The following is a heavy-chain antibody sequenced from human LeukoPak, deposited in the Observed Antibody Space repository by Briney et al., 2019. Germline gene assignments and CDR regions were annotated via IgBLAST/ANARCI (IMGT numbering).Heavy chain of an antibody. Sequence: ASVKVSCKASVYTFTSYDINWVRQAPGQGLEWMGWMNPNSGNTGYAQKFQGRVTMTRNTSISTAYMELSSLRSEDTAVFYCARDYSSSKSWDYWGQGTLVTVSS. V-gene: IGHV1-8*01. CDR2: MNPNSGNT. J-gene: IGHJ4*02. CDR3: ARDYSSSKSWDY. CDR1: VYTFTSYD. D-gene: IGHD6-6*01.